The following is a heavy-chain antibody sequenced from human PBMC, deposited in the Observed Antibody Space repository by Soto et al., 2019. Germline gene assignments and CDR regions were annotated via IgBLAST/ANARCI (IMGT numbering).Heavy chain of an antibody. CDR3: ARVHLSVYYYGSGSYYNWFDP. Sequence: SETLSLTCTVSGGSISSYYWSWIRQPPGKGLEWIGYIYYSGSTNYNPSLKSRVTISVDTSKNQFSLKLSSVTAADTAVYYCARVHLSVYYYGSGSYYNWFDPWGQGTLVTVSS. V-gene: IGHV4-59*01. D-gene: IGHD3-10*01. CDR1: GGSISSYY. J-gene: IGHJ5*02. CDR2: IYYSGST.